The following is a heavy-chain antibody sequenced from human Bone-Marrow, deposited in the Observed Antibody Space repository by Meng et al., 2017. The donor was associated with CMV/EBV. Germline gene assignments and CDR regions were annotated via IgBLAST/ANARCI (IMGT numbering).Heavy chain of an antibody. J-gene: IGHJ1*01. V-gene: IGHV3-15*01. CDR2: IKSKTDGGTT. D-gene: IGHD3-3*01. Sequence: WVSWSRQAPGKGLEWVGRIKSKTDGGTTDYAAPVKGRFTISRDDSKNTLYLQMNSLKTEDTAVYYCTTDLYYDFWSGYYPAEYFQHWGQGTLVTVSS. CDR1: W. CDR3: TTDLYYDFWSGYYPAEYFQH.